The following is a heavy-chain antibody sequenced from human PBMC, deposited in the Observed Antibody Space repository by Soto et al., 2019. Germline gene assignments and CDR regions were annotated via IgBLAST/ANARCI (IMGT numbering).Heavy chain of an antibody. CDR1: GVSIRTTSYN. Sequence: QLHLQESGPGLVKPSETLSLTCNVSGVSIRTTSYNWGWIRQPPGKGLQWIGTVYYTGRTYYNPSLKSRGTISVDTSSYQFSLNLTSVTAADTAVYYCASHGSYWGQGTLVIVPS. CDR3: ASHGSY. V-gene: IGHV4-39*01. J-gene: IGHJ4*02. CDR2: VYYTGRT.